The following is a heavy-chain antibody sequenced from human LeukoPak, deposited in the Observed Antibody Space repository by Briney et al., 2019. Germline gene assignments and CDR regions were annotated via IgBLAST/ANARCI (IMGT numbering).Heavy chain of an antibody. CDR2: TYYRSKWYN. CDR1: GESVSSNSAA. CDR3: ARDTYSGYDSLFGNYFYYAMDV. V-gene: IGHV6-1*01. D-gene: IGHD5-12*01. Sequence: SQTLSLTCAISGESVSSNSAAWNSTRQSPSRGLEWLGRTYYRSKWYNDYAVSVKSRITINAHTSRNQFSLQLNSVTPEDTAVYYCARDTYSGYDSLFGNYFYYAMDVWGQGTTVTVSS. J-gene: IGHJ6*02.